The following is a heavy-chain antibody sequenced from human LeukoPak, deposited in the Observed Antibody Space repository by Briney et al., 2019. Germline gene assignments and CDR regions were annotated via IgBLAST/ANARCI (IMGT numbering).Heavy chain of an antibody. Sequence: PGGSLRLSCAASGFTFSSYSMNWVRQAPRKGLEWVSSISSSSSYIYYADSVKGRFTISRDNSKNSLYLQMNSLRTEDTALYYCAKDRNWNEGFDYWGQGTLVTVSS. D-gene: IGHD1-1*01. V-gene: IGHV3-21*04. CDR3: AKDRNWNEGFDY. CDR2: ISSSSSYI. CDR1: GFTFSSYS. J-gene: IGHJ4*02.